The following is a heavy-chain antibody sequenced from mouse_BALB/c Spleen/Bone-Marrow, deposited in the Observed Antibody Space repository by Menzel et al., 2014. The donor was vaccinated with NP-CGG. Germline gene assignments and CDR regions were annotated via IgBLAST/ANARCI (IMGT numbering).Heavy chain of an antibody. V-gene: IGHV5-17*02. D-gene: IGHD3-2*02. CDR3: AIRDY. CDR1: GFTFSSFG. CDR2: ISSGSSTI. Sequence: EVKLMESGGGLVLPGGSRKLSCAASGFTFSSFGMHWVRQAPEKGLEWVAYISSGSSTIYYADTVKGRFTISRDNPKNTLFLQMTSLRSEDTAMYYCAIRDYWGQGTLVTVSA. J-gene: IGHJ3*01.